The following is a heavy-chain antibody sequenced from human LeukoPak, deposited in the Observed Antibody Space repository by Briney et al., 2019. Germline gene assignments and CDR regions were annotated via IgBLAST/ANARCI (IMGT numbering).Heavy chain of an antibody. CDR1: GFTFSDFG. V-gene: IGHV3-30*02. CDR2: IRNDGSND. Sequence: PGGSLRLSCAASGFTFSDFGMHWVRQAPGKGLEWVAFIRNDGSNDYYPDSVKGRFTISRDNSRTTLYLQMHSLRIEDTAVYYCVKGGSSSHNWFDPWGQGILVIVSS. CDR3: VKGGSSSHNWFDP. J-gene: IGHJ5*02. D-gene: IGHD6-13*01.